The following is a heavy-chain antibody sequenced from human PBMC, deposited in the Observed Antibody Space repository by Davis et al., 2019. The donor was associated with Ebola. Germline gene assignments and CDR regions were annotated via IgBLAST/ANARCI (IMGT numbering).Heavy chain of an antibody. Sequence: PGGSLRLSCEASGFTFTNYWIAWVRQTPGKGLEWMGIIYPGDSDTRYSPSFQGQVSISADKSINTAYLQWHSLKVSDSAIYYCARHDGFGTGRSVGGFDPWGQGTLITVSS. CDR3: ARHDGFGTGRSVGGFDP. V-gene: IGHV5-51*01. CDR1: GFTFTNYW. CDR2: IYPGDSDT. D-gene: IGHD1-14*01. J-gene: IGHJ5*02.